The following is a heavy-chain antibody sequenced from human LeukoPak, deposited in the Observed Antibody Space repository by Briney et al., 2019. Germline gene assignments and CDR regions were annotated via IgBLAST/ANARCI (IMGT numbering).Heavy chain of an antibody. CDR3: ARGLRVMVRGPTLGY. Sequence: ASVKVSCKASGYTSTSYAVNWVRQAPGQGLEWMGWINTNTGNPTYAQGFTGRFVFSLDTSVSTAYLQISSLKAEDTAVYYCARGLRVMVRGPTLGYWGQGTLVIVSS. D-gene: IGHD3-10*01. J-gene: IGHJ4*02. CDR2: INTNTGNP. V-gene: IGHV7-4-1*02. CDR1: GYTSTSYA.